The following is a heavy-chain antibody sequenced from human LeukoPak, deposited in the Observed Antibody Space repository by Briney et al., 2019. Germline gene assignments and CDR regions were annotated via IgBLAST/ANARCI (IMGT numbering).Heavy chain of an antibody. Sequence: ASVKVSCKASGYTFTSFDVNWVRQAFGQGLEWMGWMNPNSGYTGYIQKFQGRVTMTRNTSISTAYMELSGLRSEDTAMYYCASGDVTVTNNFDYWGQGTLVTVS. J-gene: IGHJ4*02. CDR3: ASGDVTVTNNFDY. CDR2: MNPNSGYT. CDR1: GYTFTSFD. D-gene: IGHD4-17*01. V-gene: IGHV1-8*01.